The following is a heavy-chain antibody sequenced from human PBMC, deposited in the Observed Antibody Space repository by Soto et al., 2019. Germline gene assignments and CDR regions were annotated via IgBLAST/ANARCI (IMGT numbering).Heavy chain of an antibody. CDR3: ARGRANYYSTLDY. Sequence: GGSLRLSCSASGFTFSNYGMHWVRQAPGKGLEYVSAITNNGGSTYYADSVKGRFTISRDNSKNTLYLQMNSLRAEDTAAYYCARGRANYYSTLDYWAQGTLVTVSS. D-gene: IGHD1-26*01. CDR1: GFTFSNYG. V-gene: IGHV3-64*04. J-gene: IGHJ4*02. CDR2: ITNNGGST.